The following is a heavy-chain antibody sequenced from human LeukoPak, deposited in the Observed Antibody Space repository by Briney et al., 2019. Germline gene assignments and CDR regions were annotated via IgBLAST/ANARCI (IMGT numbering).Heavy chain of an antibody. CDR1: GFTFSSYS. J-gene: IGHJ4*02. CDR3: ARDPHSSSWLDY. Sequence: GGSLRLSCAASGFTFSSYSMNWVRQAPGKGLEWVSSISSSSSYIYYADSVKGRFTISRDNAKNSLYLQMNSLRAEDTAVYYCARDPHSSSWLDYWGQGTLVTVSS. D-gene: IGHD6-13*01. CDR2: ISSSSSYI. V-gene: IGHV3-21*01.